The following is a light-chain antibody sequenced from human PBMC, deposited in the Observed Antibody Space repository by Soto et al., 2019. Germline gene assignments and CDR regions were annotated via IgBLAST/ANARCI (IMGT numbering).Light chain of an antibody. CDR1: QSVSNNY. CDR3: QEYGSSRT. V-gene: IGKV3-20*01. J-gene: IGKJ1*01. CDR2: GAS. Sequence: EIVLTQSPDTLSLSPGERATLSCRASQSVSNNYLAWYQQKPGQAPSLLIYGASSRATGIPDRFSGSGSGTDFTLTISRLEPEDFAVYYCQEYGSSRTLGQGTKVEIK.